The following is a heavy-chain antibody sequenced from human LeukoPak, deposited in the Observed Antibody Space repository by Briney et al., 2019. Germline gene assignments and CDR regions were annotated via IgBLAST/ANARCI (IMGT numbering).Heavy chain of an antibody. D-gene: IGHD5-18*01. CDR3: ARHPGYSYAYYFDY. CDR2: ISAYNGNT. J-gene: IGHJ4*02. V-gene: IGHV1-18*01. CDR1: DYTFTSYG. Sequence: ASVKVSCKASDYTFTSYGIRWVRQAPGQGVEGMGWISAYNGNTNYSQKLQGRLTMTTDTSTSTAYMELRSLRSDDTAVYYCARHPGYSYAYYFDYWGQGTLVTVSS.